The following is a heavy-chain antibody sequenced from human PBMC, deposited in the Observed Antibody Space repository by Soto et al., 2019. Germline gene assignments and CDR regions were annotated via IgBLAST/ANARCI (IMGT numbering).Heavy chain of an antibody. J-gene: IGHJ5*02. CDR1: GGSISSCGHY. V-gene: IGHV4-31*03. CDR3: ATYDSSDYYSGSPIGWFDP. CDR2: IYYSGST. Sequence: SETLSLTCTVSGGSISSCGHYWSWIRQPPGKGPEWIGSIYYSGSTHYNPSLKSRVTISVDTSKNQFSLKLSSVTAADTAVYYCATYDSSDYYSGSPIGWFDPWGQGTLVTVSS. D-gene: IGHD3-22*01.